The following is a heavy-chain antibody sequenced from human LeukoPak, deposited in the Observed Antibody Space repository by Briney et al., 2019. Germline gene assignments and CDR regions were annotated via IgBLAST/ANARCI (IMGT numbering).Heavy chain of an antibody. D-gene: IGHD3-22*01. CDR1: GYTFTSYA. CDR3: ARDRSPFDRLDYYYGMDV. V-gene: IGHV7-4-1*01. J-gene: IGHJ6*02. CDR2: INTNTGNP. Sequence: ASVKVSCKASGYTFTSYAMNWVRQAPGQGLEWMGWINTNTGNPTYAQGFTGRLVFSLDTSVSTAYLQICSLKAEDTAVYYCARDRSPFDRLDYYYGMDVWGQGTTVTVSS.